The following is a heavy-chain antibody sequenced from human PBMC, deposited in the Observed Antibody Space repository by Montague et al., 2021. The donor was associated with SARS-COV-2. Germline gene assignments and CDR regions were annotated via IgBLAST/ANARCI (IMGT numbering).Heavy chain of an antibody. CDR3: ARTLRRNSGGYSVTFDI. CDR2: IYYTGST. V-gene: IGHV4-39*01. Sequence: SETLSLTCTVSGDSISSSSYYWAWIRQPPGKGLEWIGSIYYTGSTYYNPSLKSRVTISVDTSKNQFSLKLSSVTAADTAVYYCARTLRRNSGGYSVTFDIWGQGTMVTVSS. J-gene: IGHJ3*02. D-gene: IGHD3-22*01. CDR1: GDSISSSSYY.